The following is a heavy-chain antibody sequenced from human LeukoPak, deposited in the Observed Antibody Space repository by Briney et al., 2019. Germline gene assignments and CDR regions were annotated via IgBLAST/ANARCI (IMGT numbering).Heavy chain of an antibody. Sequence: GASVKVSCKASGYTFTSYGISWVRQAPGQGLEGMGWISAYNGNTNYPQKLQGRVTMTTDTSTSTAYMELRSLRSDDTAVYCCARESTVTTYFDYWGQGTLATVSS. D-gene: IGHD4-17*01. J-gene: IGHJ4*02. CDR1: GYTFTSYG. CDR2: ISAYNGNT. CDR3: ARESTVTTYFDY. V-gene: IGHV1-18*01.